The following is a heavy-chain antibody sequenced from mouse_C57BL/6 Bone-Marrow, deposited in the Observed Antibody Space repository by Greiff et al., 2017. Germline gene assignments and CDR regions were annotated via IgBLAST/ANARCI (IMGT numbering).Heavy chain of an antibody. V-gene: IGHV1-64*01. CDR3: ARFLNYPWFAD. Sequence: QVQLQQPGAELVKPGASVKLSCKASGYTFTSYWMHWVKQRPGQGLEWIGMIHPNSGSTNYNAKFKSKATLTVDKSSSTAYMQLSDLTSEDSAVYYCARFLNYPWFADWGQGTLVTVSA. CDR1: GYTFTSYW. CDR2: IHPNSGST. J-gene: IGHJ3*01.